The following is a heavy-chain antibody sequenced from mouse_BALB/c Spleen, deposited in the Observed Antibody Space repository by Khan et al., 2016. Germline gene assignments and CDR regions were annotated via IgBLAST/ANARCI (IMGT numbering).Heavy chain of an antibody. CDR1: GYTFTSYW. CDR2: INPSNGRT. V-gene: IGHV1S81*02. Sequence: QVQLQQPGAELVKPGASVKLSCKASGYTFTSYWMHWVKQRPGQGLEWIGEINPSNGRTNYNEKFKSKATLTVDKSSSTAYMQLSSLTYEDSAGYYCARSRGDDYDGDWYFDGWGAGTTVTVSS. CDR3: ARSRGDDYDGDWYFDG. J-gene: IGHJ1*01. D-gene: IGHD2-4*01.